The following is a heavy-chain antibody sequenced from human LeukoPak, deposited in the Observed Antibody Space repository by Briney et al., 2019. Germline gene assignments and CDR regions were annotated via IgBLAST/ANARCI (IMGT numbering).Heavy chain of an antibody. CDR1: GGTFSSYA. CDR2: IIPIFGTA. V-gene: IGHV1-69*13. J-gene: IGHJ4*02. Sequence: ASVKVSCKASGGTFSSYAISWVRQAPGQGLEWMGGIIPIFGTANYAQKFQGRVTITADESTSTAYMELSSLRSEDTAVYYCAREGLLWFGDQNLRKGFDYWGQGTLVTVSS. CDR3: AREGLLWFGDQNLRKGFDY. D-gene: IGHD3-10*01.